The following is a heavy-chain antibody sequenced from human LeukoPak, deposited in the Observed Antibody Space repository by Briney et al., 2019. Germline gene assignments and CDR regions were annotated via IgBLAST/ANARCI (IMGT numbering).Heavy chain of an antibody. CDR2: VHPNGDNR. V-gene: IGHV1-46*01. Sequence: ASVKVSCKASGYDITSYYMHWVRQAPGQGLEWMGTVHPNGDNRTYARRFQGRVTMTRDTSTSTVYMDLSSLRSEDTAVYYCAREAIAAGKNFDYWGQGTQVTVSS. CDR1: GYDITSYY. J-gene: IGHJ4*02. CDR3: AREAIAAGKNFDY. D-gene: IGHD6-25*01.